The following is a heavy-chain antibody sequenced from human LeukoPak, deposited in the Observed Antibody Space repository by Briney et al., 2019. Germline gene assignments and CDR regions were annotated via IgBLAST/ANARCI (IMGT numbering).Heavy chain of an antibody. CDR2: ISGSGGDT. CDR3: AKSLIGSGYGWAPSYY. CDR1: GFTFTSYA. D-gene: IGHD5-12*01. V-gene: IGHV3-23*01. J-gene: IGHJ4*02. Sequence: PGGSLRLSCAASGFTFTSYALSWVRQAPGKGLEWVSAISGSGGDTYYADSVKGRFTISRDNSKNTLYLQVNSLRAEDTAVYYCAKSLIGSGYGWAPSYYWGQGTLVTVSS.